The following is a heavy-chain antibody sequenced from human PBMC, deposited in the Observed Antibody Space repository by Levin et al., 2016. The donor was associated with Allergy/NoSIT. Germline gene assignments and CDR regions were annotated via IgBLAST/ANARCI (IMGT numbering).Heavy chain of an antibody. V-gene: IGHV2-26*01. J-gene: IGHJ5*02. CDR3: ARMIEYPSFDP. D-gene: IGHD2/OR15-2a*01. CDR2: IFSNDEK. Sequence: WIRQPPGKALEWLAHIFSNDEKSYSTSLKSRLTISKDTSKSQVVLTMTNMDPVDTATYYCARMIEYPSFDPWGQGTLVTVSS.